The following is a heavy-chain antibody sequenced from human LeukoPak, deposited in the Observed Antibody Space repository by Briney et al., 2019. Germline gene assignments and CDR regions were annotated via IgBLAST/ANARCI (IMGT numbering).Heavy chain of an antibody. D-gene: IGHD2-15*01. J-gene: IGHJ5*02. CDR2: IYYSGST. CDR1: GGSISSYY. CDR3: ARHQNYCSGGSCLGWFDP. V-gene: IGHV4-59*08. Sequence: SETLSLTCTVSGGSISSYYWSWIRQPPGKGLEWIGYIYYSGSTNYNPSLKIRVTISVDTSKNQFSLKLSSVTAADTAVYYCARHQNYCSGGSCLGWFDPWGQGTLVTVSS.